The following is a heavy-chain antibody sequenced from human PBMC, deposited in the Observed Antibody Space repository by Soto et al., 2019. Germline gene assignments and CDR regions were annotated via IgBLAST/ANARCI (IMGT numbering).Heavy chain of an antibody. CDR2: IVSDGSAI. CDR3: ARDDAFDNENGFDM. Sequence: GGSLRLSCSASRFTFNIYGVPWVRQASGKGLEWVGVIVSDGSAIYHADSLEGRFFISRDNSKDILYLQMNSLRVEDTAVYYCARDDAFDNENGFDMWGQGKMVTVSS. V-gene: IGHV3-33*08. J-gene: IGHJ3*02. CDR1: RFTFNIYG. D-gene: IGHD3-3*02.